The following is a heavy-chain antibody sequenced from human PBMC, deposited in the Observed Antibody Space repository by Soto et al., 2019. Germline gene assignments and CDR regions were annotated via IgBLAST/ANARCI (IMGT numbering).Heavy chain of an antibody. D-gene: IGHD1-26*01. CDR2: INHSGST. CDR1: TGSISSGNW. Sequence: QVQLQESGPGLVKPSGTLSLTCAVSTGSISSGNWWSWVRQPPGKGLEWIGEINHSGSTNYNPSLKSRVTLSVDKSRGHFSLRLSSVPAADTAVYFCARDREAGSFSGFDYWGQGALVTVSS. CDR3: ARDREAGSFSGFDY. J-gene: IGHJ4*02. V-gene: IGHV4-4*02.